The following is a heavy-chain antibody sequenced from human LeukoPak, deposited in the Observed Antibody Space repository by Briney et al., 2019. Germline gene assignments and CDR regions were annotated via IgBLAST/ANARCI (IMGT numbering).Heavy chain of an antibody. J-gene: IGHJ3*02. CDR2: IYYSGST. CDR3: AKGNYGLGAFDT. D-gene: IGHD1-7*01. Sequence: PSETLSLTCTVSGGSISSYYWSWIRQPPGKGLEWIGYIYYSGSTNYNPSLKSRVTISVDTSKNQFSLKLSSVTAADTAVYYCAKGNYGLGAFDTWGQGTMVTVSS. V-gene: IGHV4-59*01. CDR1: GGSISSYY.